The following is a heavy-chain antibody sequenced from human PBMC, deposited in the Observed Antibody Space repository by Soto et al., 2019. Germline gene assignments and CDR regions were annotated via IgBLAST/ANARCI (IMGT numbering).Heavy chain of an antibody. J-gene: IGHJ4*02. CDR2: ISYDGSNK. CDR1: GFTFSSYG. CDR3: AKDQGISLTTGTTSDY. Sequence: QVQLVESGGGVVQPGRSLRLSCAASGFTFSSYGMHWVRQAPGKGLEWVAVISYDGSNKYYADSVKGRFTISRDNSKNTLYLQMNSLIAEDTAVYYCAKDQGISLTTGTTSDYWGQGTLVTVSS. D-gene: IGHD4-17*01. V-gene: IGHV3-30*18.